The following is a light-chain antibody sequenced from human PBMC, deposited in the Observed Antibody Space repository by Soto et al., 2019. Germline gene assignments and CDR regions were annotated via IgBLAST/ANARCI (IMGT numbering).Light chain of an antibody. CDR3: SSFTGASTI. V-gene: IGLV2-8*01. CDR1: SSDVGGYNY. Sequence: QSALTQPPSASGSPGQSVTISSTGTSSDVGGYNYVSGYQQHPGKAPKLVIYEVTKRPSGVPDRFSGSKSGNTASLTVSGLQAEDEADYYCSSFTGASTIFGTGTKLTVL. J-gene: IGLJ1*01. CDR2: EVT.